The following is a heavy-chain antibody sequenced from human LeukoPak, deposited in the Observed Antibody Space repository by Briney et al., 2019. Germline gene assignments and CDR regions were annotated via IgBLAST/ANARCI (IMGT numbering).Heavy chain of an antibody. V-gene: IGHV3-64*01. CDR3: ARASGPLKAANPFDY. D-gene: IGHD6-13*01. Sequence: GGSLRLSCAASGFTFSSYAMHWVRQAPGKGLEYVSAISSNGGSTYYANSVKGRFTISRDNSKNTLYLQMGSLRAEDMAVYYCARASGPLKAANPFDYWGQGTLVTVSS. CDR2: ISSNGGST. J-gene: IGHJ4*02. CDR1: GFTFSSYA.